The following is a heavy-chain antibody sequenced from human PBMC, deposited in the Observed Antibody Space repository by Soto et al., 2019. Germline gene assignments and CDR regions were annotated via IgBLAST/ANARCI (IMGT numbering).Heavy chain of an antibody. Sequence: QVHLQESGPGLVKAAQTLSLTCTVSGASISGSDHYWSWIRQPPGKGLEWIGHLSYTGNSSNPYYTPSPQSLSTMSLDTSKYQSSLKMTSVPSADTAGYFCARSGRSLLDYWGQGALVSVSS. CDR3: ARSGRSLLDY. V-gene: IGHV4-30-4*01. CDR2: LSYTGNSSNP. D-gene: IGHD1-26*01. CDR1: GASISGSDHY. J-gene: IGHJ4*02.